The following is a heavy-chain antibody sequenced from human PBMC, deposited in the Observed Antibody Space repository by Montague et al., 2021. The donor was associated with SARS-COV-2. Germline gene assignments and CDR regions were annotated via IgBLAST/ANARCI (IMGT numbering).Heavy chain of an antibody. J-gene: IGHJ4*02. D-gene: IGHD6-19*01. CDR2: VYGSGST. CDR3: ARVALFNGLYKGLDS. Sequence: SETLSLTCVVSNYSVTNNYWAWIRQPPGKPLEWIGYVYGSGSTSYSPSLKSRVTISMDTSKNRLSLHLNSVTTADTAVYFCARVALFNGLYKGLDSWGQGSLSSSPQ. V-gene: IGHV4-59*02. CDR1: NYSVTNNY.